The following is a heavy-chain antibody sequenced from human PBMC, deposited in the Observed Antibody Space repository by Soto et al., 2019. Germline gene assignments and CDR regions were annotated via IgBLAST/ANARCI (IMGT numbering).Heavy chain of an antibody. CDR3: AKTRVVPAANVPRLFDY. V-gene: IGHV3-23*01. D-gene: IGHD2-2*01. J-gene: IGHJ4*02. CDR2: ISGSGGST. CDR1: GFTFSSYA. Sequence: PGGSLRLSCAASGFTFSSYAMSWVRQAPGKGLEWVSAISGSGGSTYYADSVKGRFTISRDNSKNTLYLQMNSLRAEDTAVYYCAKTRVVPAANVPRLFDYWGQGTLVTVSS.